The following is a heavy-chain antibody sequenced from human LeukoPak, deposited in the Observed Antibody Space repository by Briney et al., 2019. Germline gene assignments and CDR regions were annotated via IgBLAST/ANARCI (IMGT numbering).Heavy chain of an antibody. CDR1: GFTFRNYA. V-gene: IGHV3-23*01. CDR3: AADREYQLLKWFDP. J-gene: IGHJ5*02. Sequence: PGGSLRLSCAASGFTFRNYAMSWVRQAPGKGLEWVSGISGSGDNTYYADSVKGRFTISRDNSKNTLYLQMDSLRAEDTASYYCAADREYQLLKWFDPWGQGTLVTVSS. D-gene: IGHD2-2*01. CDR2: ISGSGDNT.